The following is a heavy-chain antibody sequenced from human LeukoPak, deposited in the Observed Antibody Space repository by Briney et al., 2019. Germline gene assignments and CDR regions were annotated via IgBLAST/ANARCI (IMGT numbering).Heavy chain of an antibody. CDR3: ARGPRSSSWTLDY. CDR1: GYTFANYP. V-gene: IGHV1-2*02. J-gene: IGHJ4*02. D-gene: IGHD6-13*01. CDR2: INPNSGGT. Sequence: ASVKVSCKASGYTFANYPMNWVRQAPGQGLERMGWINPNSGGTNYAQKFQGRVTMTRDTSISTAYMELSRLRSDDTAVYYCARGPRSSSWTLDYWGQGTLVTVSS.